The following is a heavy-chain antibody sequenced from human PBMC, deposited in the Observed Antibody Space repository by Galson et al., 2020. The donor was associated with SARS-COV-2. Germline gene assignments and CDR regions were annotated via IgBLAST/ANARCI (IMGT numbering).Heavy chain of an antibody. V-gene: IGHV4-61*02. CDR1: GASIRXXXXX. D-gene: IGHD3-3*01. CDR3: ARGEFFEFNYYGMDV. J-gene: IGHJ6*02. Sequence: SETLSLTCTVSGASIRXXXXXXXWXRQPAGKGLESXXRXXXXGNTNYNPSPKSRVSISLDTSKNQFSLRLRSVTAADTAVYYCARGEFFEFNYYGMDVWGQGTTVTVSS. CDR2: XXXXGNT.